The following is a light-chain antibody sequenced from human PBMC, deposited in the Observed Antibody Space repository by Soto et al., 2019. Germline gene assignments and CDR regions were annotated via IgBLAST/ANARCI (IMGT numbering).Light chain of an antibody. J-gene: IGLJ1*01. Sequence: QSVLTQPPSVSGAPGQSVTISCTGSSSNIGAGYDVHWYQQLPGTAPKLLIYANKNRPAGVPDRFSASKSGTSASLAITGLQAEDEADYYCQSYDTSPSGYVFGSGTKVTVL. CDR3: QSYDTSPSGYV. CDR2: ANK. CDR1: SSNIGAGYD. V-gene: IGLV1-40*01.